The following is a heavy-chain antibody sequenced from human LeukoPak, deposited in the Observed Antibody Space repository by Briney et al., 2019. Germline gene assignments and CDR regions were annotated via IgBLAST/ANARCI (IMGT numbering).Heavy chain of an antibody. D-gene: IGHD6-19*01. J-gene: IGHJ4*02. V-gene: IGHV3-33*08. CDR3: ARLYSSGWADY. CDR2: IWYDGSQK. Sequence: GRSLRLSCAASGFTFSSYAMHWVRQAPGKGLEWVALIWYDGSQKYYADSVKGRFTISRDNSKNTLSLQMDSLRAEDTAVYFCARLYSSGWADYWGQGTLVTVSS. CDR1: GFTFSSYA.